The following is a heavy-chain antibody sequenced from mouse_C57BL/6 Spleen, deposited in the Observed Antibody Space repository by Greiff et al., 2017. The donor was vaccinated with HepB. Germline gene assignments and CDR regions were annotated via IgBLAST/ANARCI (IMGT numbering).Heavy chain of an antibody. CDR2: ISSGGSYT. J-gene: IGHJ2*01. V-gene: IGHV5-6*01. D-gene: IGHD1-1*01. CDR3: ARHGRDGSSPYYFDY. CDR1: GFTFSSYG. Sequence: EVQRVESGGDLVKPGGSLKLSCAASGFTFSSYGMSWVRQTPDKRLEWVATISSGGSYTYYPDSVKGRFTISRDNAKNTLYLQMSSLKSEDTAMYYCARHGRDGSSPYYFDYWGQGTTLTVSS.